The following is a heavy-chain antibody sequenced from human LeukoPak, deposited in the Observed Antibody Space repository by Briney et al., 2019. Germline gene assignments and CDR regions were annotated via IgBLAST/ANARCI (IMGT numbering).Heavy chain of an antibody. CDR3: SRLAKCDGNCYSFDL. V-gene: IGHV4-59*11. CDR2: IDSNGNT. D-gene: IGHD2-15*01. J-gene: IGHJ4*02. CDR1: GDSITTHP. Sequence: SETLPLTCTVSGDSITTHPWSWVRQTSGKGLDYIGFIDSNGNTNYNPSLKTRVIISSDTFTNQISLTLNSVAAADTAVYYCSRLAKCDGNCYSFDLWGQGMLVTVSS.